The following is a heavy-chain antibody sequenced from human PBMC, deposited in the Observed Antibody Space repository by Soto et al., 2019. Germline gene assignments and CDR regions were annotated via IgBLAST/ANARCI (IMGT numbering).Heavy chain of an antibody. CDR1: GYTFTSYA. CDR2: IDAGNGNT. Sequence: ASVKVSCKASGYTFTSYAMHWVRQAPGQRLEWMGWIDAGNGNTKYSQKFQGRVTITRDTSASTAYMELSSLRSEDTAVYYCAPHTLDTGMPSGYWGQGTLVTVSS. D-gene: IGHD5-18*01. CDR3: APHTLDTGMPSGY. V-gene: IGHV1-3*01. J-gene: IGHJ4*02.